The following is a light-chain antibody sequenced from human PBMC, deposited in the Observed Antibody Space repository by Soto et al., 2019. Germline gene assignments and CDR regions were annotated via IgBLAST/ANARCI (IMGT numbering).Light chain of an antibody. V-gene: IGLV1-44*01. Sequence: QSVLTQPPSVSGTPGQGVTISCSGSSSNIGNNPVNWYQQLPGTAPKLLIYSNNQRPSGVPDRFSGSKSGTSASLAISGLQSEDEADYYCAAWDDSLNGLVFGGGTKLTVL. CDR2: SNN. CDR3: AAWDDSLNGLV. CDR1: SSNIGNNP. J-gene: IGLJ2*01.